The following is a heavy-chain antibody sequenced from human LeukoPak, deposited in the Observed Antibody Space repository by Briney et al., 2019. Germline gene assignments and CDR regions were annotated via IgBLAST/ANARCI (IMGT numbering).Heavy chain of an antibody. J-gene: IGHJ4*02. CDR2: IYYSGST. D-gene: IGHD6-13*01. CDR3: AGAGIAAAAYYFDY. Sequence: SETLSLTCTVSGGSISSGDYYWSWVRQPPGKGLEWIGYIYYSGSTYYNPSLKSRVTISVDTSKNQFSLKLSSVTAADTAVYYCAGAGIAAAAYYFDYWGQGTLVTVSS. V-gene: IGHV4-30-4*01. CDR1: GGSISSGDYY.